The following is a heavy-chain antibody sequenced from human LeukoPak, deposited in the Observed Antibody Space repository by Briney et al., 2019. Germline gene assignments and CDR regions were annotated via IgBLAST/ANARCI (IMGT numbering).Heavy chain of an antibody. Sequence: ASETLSLTCAVYGGSFSGYYWSWIRQPPGKGLEWIGEISHSGSTNYNPSLKTRVTISVDTSKNQFSLKLTSVTAADTAVYYCAAQDYNILTGSDDYWGQGTLVTVSS. V-gene: IGHV4-34*01. CDR3: AAQDYNILTGSDDY. CDR2: ISHSGST. CDR1: GGSFSGYY. D-gene: IGHD3-9*01. J-gene: IGHJ4*02.